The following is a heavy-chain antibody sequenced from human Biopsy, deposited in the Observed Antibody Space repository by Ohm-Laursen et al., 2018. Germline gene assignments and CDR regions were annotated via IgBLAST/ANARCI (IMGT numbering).Heavy chain of an antibody. D-gene: IGHD4/OR15-4a*01. CDR3: ARGPYGDNAGAFDV. V-gene: IGHV4-34*01. CDR2: FSHTGTT. CDR1: GGSFSGYD. Sequence: SETLSLTCTVDGGSFSGYDWTWIRQPPGKGLEWVGEFSHTGTTIYNPSPKSRLTISGDKSKNHFSLRLLSVTAADTATYFCARGPYGDNAGAFDVWGQGTVVTVSS. J-gene: IGHJ3*01.